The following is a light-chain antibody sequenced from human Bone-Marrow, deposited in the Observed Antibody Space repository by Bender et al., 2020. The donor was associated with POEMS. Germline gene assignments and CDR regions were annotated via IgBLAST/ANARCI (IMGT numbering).Light chain of an antibody. V-gene: IGLV2-14*01. Sequence: QSALTQPASVSGSPGQSITISCTGTSSDVGDYNYVSWYQQHPGKAPKLMIYDVSNRPSGVSNRFSGSKSGNTASLTISGLQAEDEADCYGSSYTSSSTRVVFGEGTKLTV. J-gene: IGLJ2*01. CDR3: SSYTSSSTRVV. CDR2: DVS. CDR1: SSDVGDYNY.